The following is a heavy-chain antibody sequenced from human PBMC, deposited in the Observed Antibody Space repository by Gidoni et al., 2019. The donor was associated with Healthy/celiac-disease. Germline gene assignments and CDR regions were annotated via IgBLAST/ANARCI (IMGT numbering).Heavy chain of an antibody. D-gene: IGHD3-9*01. CDR1: GFTFSSYA. V-gene: IGHV3-30-3*01. CDR3: AREGPYYDILTGYYKPLYWYFDL. J-gene: IGHJ2*01. CDR2: ISYDGSNK. Sequence: QVQLVESGGGVVQPGRSLRLSCAASGFTFSSYAMHWVRQVPGKGLEWVAVISYDGSNKYYADSVKGRFTISRDNSKNTLYLQMNSLRAEDTAVYYCAREGPYYDILTGYYKPLYWYFDLWGRGTLVTVSS.